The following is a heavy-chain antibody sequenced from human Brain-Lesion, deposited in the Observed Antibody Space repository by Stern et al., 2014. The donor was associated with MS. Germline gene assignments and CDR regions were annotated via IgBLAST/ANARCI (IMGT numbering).Heavy chain of an antibody. CDR1: GFTFGDYA. V-gene: IGHV3-9*01. Sequence: VQLVESGGDLVQPGRSLRLSCAAFGFTFGDYAMHWVRQGPGKGLEWVAGISWNSVTIGYADSVKGRFTTSRDNAYSSLYLQMNSLRPEDTALYYCARDITGSSAYFAYWGQGTLVTVSS. CDR2: ISWNSVTI. D-gene: IGHD1-14*01. CDR3: ARDITGSSAYFAY. J-gene: IGHJ4*02.